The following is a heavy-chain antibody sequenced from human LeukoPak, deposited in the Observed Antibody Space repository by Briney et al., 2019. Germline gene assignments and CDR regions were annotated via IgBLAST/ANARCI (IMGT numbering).Heavy chain of an antibody. CDR2: IYSGGRT. J-gene: IGHJ4*02. Sequence: IYSGGRTYYTDSVKGRFTISRDNSKNTLDLQMNSLRVEDTAVYYCARGYSGYGSTFDYWGQGTLVTVSS. D-gene: IGHD5-12*01. CDR3: ARGYSGYGSTFDY. V-gene: IGHV3-66*02.